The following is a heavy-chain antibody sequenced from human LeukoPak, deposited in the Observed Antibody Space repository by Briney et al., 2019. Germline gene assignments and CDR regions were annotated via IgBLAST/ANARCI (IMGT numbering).Heavy chain of an antibody. CDR2: IYYSGST. J-gene: IGHJ4*02. D-gene: IGHD5-24*01. Sequence: NPSETLSLTCTVSGGSISSSSYYWGWIRQPPGKGLEWIGYIYYSGSTNYNPSLKSRVTISVDTSKNQFSLKLSSVTAADTAVYYCARARWLQPFDYWGQGTLVTVSS. CDR3: ARARWLQPFDY. CDR1: GGSISSSSYY. V-gene: IGHV4-61*05.